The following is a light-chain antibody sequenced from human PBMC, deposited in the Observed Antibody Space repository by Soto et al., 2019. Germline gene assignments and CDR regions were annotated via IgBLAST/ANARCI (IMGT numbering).Light chain of an antibody. V-gene: IGKV3-15*01. CDR3: QQYNNCLEVT. CDR1: QSVSSN. Sequence: EIVMTQSPATLSVSPGERATLSCRASQSVSSNLAWYQQKPGQAPRLLIYGASTRDTGIPARFSGSGSGTDFTLTISSLLSEDFAVYYCQQYNNCLEVTFGPGTKVHIK. CDR2: GAS. J-gene: IGKJ3*01.